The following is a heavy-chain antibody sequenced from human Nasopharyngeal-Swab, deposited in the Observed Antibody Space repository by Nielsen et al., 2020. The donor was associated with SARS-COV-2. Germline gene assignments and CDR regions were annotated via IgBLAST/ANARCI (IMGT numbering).Heavy chain of an antibody. Sequence: GESLKISCAASGFTFSSYAMHWVRRAPGKGLEWVAVISYDGSNKYYADSVKGRFTISRDNSKNTLYLQMNSLRAEDTAVYYCARDRSGWYLDYWGQGTLVTVSS. D-gene: IGHD6-19*01. V-gene: IGHV3-30*04. CDR1: GFTFSSYA. CDR3: ARDRSGWYLDY. J-gene: IGHJ4*02. CDR2: ISYDGSNK.